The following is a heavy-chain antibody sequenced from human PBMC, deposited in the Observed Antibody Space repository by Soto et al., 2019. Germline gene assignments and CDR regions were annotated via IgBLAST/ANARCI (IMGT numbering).Heavy chain of an antibody. D-gene: IGHD3-3*01. Sequence: QVQLQQWGAGLLKPSETLSLTCAVYGGSFSGYYWSWIRQPPGKGLEWIGEINHSGSTNYNPSLKSRVTISVDTSKNQFSLKLSSVTAADTAVYYCARGITYYDFWSGYYNWFDPWGQGTLVTVSS. CDR2: INHSGST. CDR3: ARGITYYDFWSGYYNWFDP. CDR1: GGSFSGYY. V-gene: IGHV4-34*01. J-gene: IGHJ5*02.